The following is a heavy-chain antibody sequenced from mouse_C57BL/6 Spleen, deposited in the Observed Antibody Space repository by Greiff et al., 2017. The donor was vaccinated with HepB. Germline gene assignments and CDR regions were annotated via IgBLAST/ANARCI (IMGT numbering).Heavy chain of an antibody. Sequence: QVQLQQPGAELVRPGSSVKLSCKASGYTFTSYWMHWVKQRPIQGLEWIGNIDPSDSETHYNQKFKDKATLTVDKSSSTAYMQLSSLTSEDSAVYYCARLRRTGYYAMDYWGQGTSVTVSS. CDR2: IDPSDSET. CDR1: GYTFTSYW. D-gene: IGHD2-12*01. J-gene: IGHJ4*01. V-gene: IGHV1-52*01. CDR3: ARLRRTGYYAMDY.